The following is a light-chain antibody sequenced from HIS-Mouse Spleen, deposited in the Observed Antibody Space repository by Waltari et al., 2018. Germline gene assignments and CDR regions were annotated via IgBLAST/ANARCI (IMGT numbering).Light chain of an antibody. Sequence: SSELTQDPAVSVALGPTVRITCQGNSLRRYYASWYQQKPGQAPVLVIYGKNNRPSGIPDRFSGSSSGNTASLTITGAQAEDEADYYCNSRDSSGNHVVFGGGTKLTVL. V-gene: IGLV3-19*01. CDR2: GKN. CDR1: SLRRYY. J-gene: IGLJ2*01. CDR3: NSRDSSGNHVV.